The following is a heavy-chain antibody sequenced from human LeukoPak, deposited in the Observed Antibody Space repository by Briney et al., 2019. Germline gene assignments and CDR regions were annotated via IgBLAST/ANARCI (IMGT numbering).Heavy chain of an antibody. CDR1: GVTFTSYA. Sequence: GRSLRLSCAASGVTFTSYAMHWVRQAPGKGLEWVAVISYDGGNEYYADSVKGRFTISRDNSKNTLYLQMNSLRAEDTAVYYCARALDKPYDYWGQGTLVTVSS. CDR2: ISYDGGNE. J-gene: IGHJ4*02. CDR3: ARALDKPYDY. V-gene: IGHV3-30-3*01.